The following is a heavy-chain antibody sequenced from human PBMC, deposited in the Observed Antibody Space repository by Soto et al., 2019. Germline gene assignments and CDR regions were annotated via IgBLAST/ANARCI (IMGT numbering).Heavy chain of an antibody. CDR3: ATLLGYCDTNCRDY. V-gene: IGHV3-23*01. Sequence: PGGSLRLSCAASGFTFSTYAMAWVRQAPGKGLQWVSSISGVGGGDTAFYADSVRGRFTISRDNSKNTLYLQMNGLRAEDTAVYYCATLLGYCDTNCRDYWGQGALVTVSS. CDR1: GFTFSTYA. J-gene: IGHJ4*02. CDR2: ISGVGGGDTA. D-gene: IGHD2-15*01.